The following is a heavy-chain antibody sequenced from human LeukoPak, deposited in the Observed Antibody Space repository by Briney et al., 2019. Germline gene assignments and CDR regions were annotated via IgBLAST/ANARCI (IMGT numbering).Heavy chain of an antibody. J-gene: IGHJ4*02. V-gene: IGHV4-59*01. CDR1: GGSLSSYY. CDR2: IYYTGST. Sequence: PSETLSLTCTVSGGSLSSYYWTWIRQPPGKGLEWIGYIYYTGSTSYNPSLKSRVTISVQTSKNQFSLKLSSVTAADTAVYYCARGLNRNDYGDYGYWGQGTLITVSS. CDR3: ARGLNRNDYGDYGY. D-gene: IGHD4-17*01.